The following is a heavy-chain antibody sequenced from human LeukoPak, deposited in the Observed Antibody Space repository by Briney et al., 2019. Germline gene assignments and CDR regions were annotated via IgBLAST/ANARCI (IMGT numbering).Heavy chain of an antibody. D-gene: IGHD6-13*01. CDR3: SRRSAVAGHFDY. J-gene: IGHJ4*02. V-gene: IGHV3-23*01. CDR2: ISGLYDGT. CDR1: GFTFSTHA. Sequence: GGSLRLSCAASGFTFSTHAMSWVRQAPGKGLEWVSAISGLYDGTYYADSVKGRFTISRDNPKNTLYLQMNSLRVEDTAAYYCSRRSAVAGHFDYWGQGTLVTVSS.